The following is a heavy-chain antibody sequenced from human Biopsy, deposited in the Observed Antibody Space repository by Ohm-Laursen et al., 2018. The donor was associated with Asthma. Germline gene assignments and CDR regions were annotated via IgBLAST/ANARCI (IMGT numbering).Heavy chain of an antibody. CDR1: GYNFISFA. CDR2: VNTGNGVT. CDR3: ARTYYDFLTGQVKDVFGV. J-gene: IGHJ3*01. Sequence: SVKVSCKASGYNFISFAIHWARQAPGQRLEWMGWVNTGNGVTKYSQKFQGRVTITRDTSASTAYMELRSLRSEDTATYYCARTYYDFLTGQVKDVFGVWGQGTMVTVSS. D-gene: IGHD3-9*01. V-gene: IGHV1-3*04.